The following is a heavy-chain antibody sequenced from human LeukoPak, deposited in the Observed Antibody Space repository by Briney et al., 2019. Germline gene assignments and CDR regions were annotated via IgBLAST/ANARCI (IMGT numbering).Heavy chain of an antibody. CDR3: AKVEGDGYNYDH. CDR2: ISGSGGST. J-gene: IGHJ5*02. Sequence: PGGSLRLSCAASGFTFSSYAMRWVRQAPGKGLEWVSAISGSGGSTYYADSVKGRFTISRDNSKNTLYLQMNSLRAEDTAVYYCAKVEGDGYNYDHWGQGTLVTVSS. V-gene: IGHV3-23*01. D-gene: IGHD5-24*01. CDR1: GFTFSSYA.